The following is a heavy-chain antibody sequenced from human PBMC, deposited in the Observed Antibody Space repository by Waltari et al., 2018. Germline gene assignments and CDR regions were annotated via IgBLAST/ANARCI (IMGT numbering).Heavy chain of an antibody. CDR1: GGSFSGSY. D-gene: IGHD2-8*01. CDR3: ARGNIVLMVYAIWSRWFDP. CDR2: INHSGST. V-gene: IGHV4-34*01. J-gene: IGHJ5*02. Sequence: QVQLQQWGAGLLKPSETLSLTCAVYGGSFSGSYWSWIRQPPGKGLEWIGEINHSGSTNYNPSLKSRVTISVDTSKNQFSLKLSSVTAADTAVYYCARGNIVLMVYAIWSRWFDPWGQGTLVTVSS.